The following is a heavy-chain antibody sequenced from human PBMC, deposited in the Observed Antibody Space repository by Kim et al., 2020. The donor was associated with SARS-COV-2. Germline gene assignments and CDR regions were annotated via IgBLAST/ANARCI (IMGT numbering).Heavy chain of an antibody. J-gene: IGHJ4*02. Sequence: YYADSVKGRFTIARDNSKNTLYLQMNSLRAEVTAVYYCAKEASVMGFGEYWGQGTLVTVSS. D-gene: IGHD3-10*01. V-gene: IGHV3-23*01. CDR3: AKEASVMGFGEY.